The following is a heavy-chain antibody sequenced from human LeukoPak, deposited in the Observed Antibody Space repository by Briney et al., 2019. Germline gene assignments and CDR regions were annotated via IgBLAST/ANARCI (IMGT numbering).Heavy chain of an antibody. CDR2: ISGSGGST. CDR1: GFAFSNYA. Sequence: GGSLRLSCAASGFAFSNYAMSWVRQAPGKGLEWVSAISGSGGSTYYADSVKGRFTISRDNSKNTLYLQMNSLRAEDTAVYYRAKVAGYSSGWFDSYYFDYWGQGTLVTVSS. D-gene: IGHD6-19*01. V-gene: IGHV3-23*01. CDR3: AKVAGYSSGWFDSYYFDY. J-gene: IGHJ4*02.